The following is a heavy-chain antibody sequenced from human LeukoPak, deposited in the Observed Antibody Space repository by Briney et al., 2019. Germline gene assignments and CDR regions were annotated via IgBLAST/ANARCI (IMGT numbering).Heavy chain of an antibody. J-gene: IGHJ4*02. V-gene: IGHV4-34*01. CDR1: GGSFSGYY. D-gene: IGHD6-19*01. Sequence: SETLSLTCTVSGGSFSGYYWSWIRQPPGKGLEWIGEINHSGSTNYNPSLKSRVTISVDTSKNQFSLKLGSVTAADTAVYYCARGVSVAGNYFDYWGQGTLVTVSS. CDR2: INHSGST. CDR3: ARGVSVAGNYFDY.